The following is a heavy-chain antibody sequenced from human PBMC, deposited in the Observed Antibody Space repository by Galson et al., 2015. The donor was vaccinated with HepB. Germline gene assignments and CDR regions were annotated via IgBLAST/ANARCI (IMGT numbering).Heavy chain of an antibody. CDR1: GFTFSSYG. Sequence: SLRLSCAASGFTFSSYGMHWVRQAPGKGLEWVAVISYDGSNKYYADSVKGRFTISRDNSKNTLYLQMNSLRAEDTAVYYCAKLARPPYYFDYWGQGTLVTVSS. CDR2: ISYDGSNK. CDR3: AKLARPPYYFDY. V-gene: IGHV3-30*18. D-gene: IGHD6-6*01. J-gene: IGHJ4*02.